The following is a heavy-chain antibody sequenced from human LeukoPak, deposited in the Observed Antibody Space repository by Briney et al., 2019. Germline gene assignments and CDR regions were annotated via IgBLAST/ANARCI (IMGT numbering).Heavy chain of an antibody. CDR2: ISGSGGST. CDR1: GFTFSNYA. D-gene: IGHD3-10*01. Sequence: PGGALRLSCAASGFTFSNYAMSWVRQAPGTGLEWVSAISGSGGSTYYADTVKGRFTISRDNSKNTLYLQMNSLRAEDTAVDYCAKSCPGGTLVRGAIIASWDVWGQGTLVTVSS. J-gene: IGHJ4*02. V-gene: IGHV3-23*01. CDR3: AKSCPGGTLVRGAIIASWDV.